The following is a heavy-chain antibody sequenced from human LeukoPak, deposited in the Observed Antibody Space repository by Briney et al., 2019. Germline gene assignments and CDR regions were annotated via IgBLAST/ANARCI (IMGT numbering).Heavy chain of an antibody. CDR1: GFTFSSYA. J-gene: IGHJ6*02. Sequence: GGSLRLSCAASGFTFSSYAMSWVRQAPGKGLEWVSAISGSGGSTYYADSVKGRFTISRDNSKNTLYLQMNSLRAEDTAVYYCARVTPRRNYYYGMDVWGQGTMVTVSS. D-gene: IGHD1-14*01. CDR3: ARVTPRRNYYYGMDV. CDR2: ISGSGGST. V-gene: IGHV3-23*01.